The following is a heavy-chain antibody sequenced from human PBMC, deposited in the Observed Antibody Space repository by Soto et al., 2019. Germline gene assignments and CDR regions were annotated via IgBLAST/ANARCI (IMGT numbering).Heavy chain of an antibody. D-gene: IGHD5-18*01. V-gene: IGHV4-59*01. CDR3: ARGRGDTAMAWYY. Sequence: QVQLQESGPGLVKPSETLSLTCTVSGGSISSYYWRWIRQSPGKGLEWIGYIYYSGSTKYNPSLKSRVTISVDTSKNQFSLKLSSVTAADTAVYYCARGRGDTAMAWYYWGQGTLVTVSS. CDR2: IYYSGST. CDR1: GGSISSYY. J-gene: IGHJ4*02.